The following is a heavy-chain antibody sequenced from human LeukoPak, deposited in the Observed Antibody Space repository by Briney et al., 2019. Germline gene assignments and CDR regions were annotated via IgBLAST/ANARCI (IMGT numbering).Heavy chain of an antibody. V-gene: IGHV3-11*06. CDR1: GFTFSDYY. J-gene: IGHJ1*01. Sequence: GGSPRLSCAASGFTFSDYYMSWVRQAPGKGLEWVSSMSSGNRNPDYEHYSEFVKGRFTMSRDNAENSVFLHMSSLREDDTAVYYCARPSVNDYGDFAYWGQGALVTVSS. CDR3: ARPSVNDYGDFAY. D-gene: IGHD4-17*01. CDR2: MSSGNRNPDY.